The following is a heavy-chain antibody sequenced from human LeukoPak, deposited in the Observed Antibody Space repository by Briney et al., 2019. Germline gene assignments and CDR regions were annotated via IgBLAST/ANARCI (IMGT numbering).Heavy chain of an antibody. J-gene: IGHJ4*02. CDR2: IKQDGSEK. D-gene: IGHD3-22*01. CDR3: ARDYYDSSGYYSVPLY. Sequence: GGSLSLSCAASGFTFSSYWMSWVRQAPAKGLEWVANIKQDGSEKYYVDSVKGRFTISRDNAKNSLYLQMNSLRAEDTAVYYCARDYYDSSGYYSVPLYCGQGTLVTVSS. V-gene: IGHV3-7*03. CDR1: GFTFSSYW.